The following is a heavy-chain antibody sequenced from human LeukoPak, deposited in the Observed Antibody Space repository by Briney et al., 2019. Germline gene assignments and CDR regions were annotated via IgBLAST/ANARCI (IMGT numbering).Heavy chain of an antibody. V-gene: IGHV3-30*02. Sequence: GGSLRPSCAASEFTFSSYGMHWVRQAPGKGLEWVAFIQYDGTNKYYADSVKGRFTISRDNSKNTLYLQMNSLRAEDTAVYYCAKDLGYGLDYWGQGTLVTVSS. J-gene: IGHJ4*02. CDR3: AKDLGYGLDY. D-gene: IGHD2-15*01. CDR1: EFTFSSYG. CDR2: IQYDGTNK.